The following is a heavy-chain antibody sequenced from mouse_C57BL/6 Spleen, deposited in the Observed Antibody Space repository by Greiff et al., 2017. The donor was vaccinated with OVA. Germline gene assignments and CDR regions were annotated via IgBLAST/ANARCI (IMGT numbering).Heavy chain of an antibody. D-gene: IGHD1-1*01. J-gene: IGHJ2*01. CDR2: INPNYGTT. CDR1: GYSFTDYN. Sequence: VQLQQSGPELVKPGASVKISCKASGYSFTDYNMNWVKQSNGKSLEWIGVINPNYGTTSYNQKLKGKATLTVDLSSSTAFILLNSLTSEDSAVYYFARDTTVVATWNYFDVWGPGTTLTVSS. CDR3: ARDTTVVATWNYFDV. V-gene: IGHV1-39*01.